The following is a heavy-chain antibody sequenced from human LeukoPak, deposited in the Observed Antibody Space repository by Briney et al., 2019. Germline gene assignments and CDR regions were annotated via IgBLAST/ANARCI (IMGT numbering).Heavy chain of an antibody. CDR3: AREGDIHPGYSSSSFDY. CDR1: GYTFTSYD. Sequence: ASVKVSCKASGYTFTSYDIDWVRQATGQGLEWMGWMNPNSGNTGYAQKFQGRVTMTRNTSISTAYMELSSLRSEDTAVYYCAREGDIHPGYSSSSFDYWGQGTLVTVSS. D-gene: IGHD6-6*01. CDR2: MNPNSGNT. V-gene: IGHV1-8*01. J-gene: IGHJ4*02.